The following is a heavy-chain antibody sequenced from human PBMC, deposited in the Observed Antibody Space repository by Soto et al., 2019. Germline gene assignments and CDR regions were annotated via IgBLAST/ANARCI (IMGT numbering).Heavy chain of an antibody. J-gene: IGHJ6*02. CDR3: AGVVWFRGMDV. V-gene: IGHV6-1*01. Sequence: SPTLPLTCDISGGSVSSSSAAWNWIRQSPSRGLXWLXXTXXRXXXXXEXXVSMESRITINPDTSKNQFSLHIYSVTPEDTAVYYCAGVVWFRGMDVWGQGTPVTVSS. CDR1: GGSVSSSSAA. D-gene: IGHD3-16*01. CDR2: TXXRXXXXX.